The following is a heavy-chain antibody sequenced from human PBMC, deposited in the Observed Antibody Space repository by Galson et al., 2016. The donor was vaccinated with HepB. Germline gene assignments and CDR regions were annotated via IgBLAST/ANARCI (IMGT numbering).Heavy chain of an antibody. CDR1: GFTFATYP. Sequence: SLRLSCAGSGFTFATYPMSWVRQAPGKGPEWVANINQDVSERYYVNSVKGRFTISRDNAKNALYLQMNSLRAEDTAVYYCARVPLLEAVVSYSYFAMDLWGQGTMVTVSS. CDR3: ARVPLLEAVVSYSYFAMDL. D-gene: IGHD2-21*01. V-gene: IGHV3-7*03. CDR2: INQDVSER. J-gene: IGHJ6*02.